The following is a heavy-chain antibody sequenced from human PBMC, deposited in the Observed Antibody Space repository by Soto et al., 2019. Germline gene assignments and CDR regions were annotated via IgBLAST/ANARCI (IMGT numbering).Heavy chain of an antibody. CDR1: GFTFSSYG. V-gene: IGHV3-33*01. J-gene: IGHJ4*02. Sequence: QVQLVESGGGVVQPGRSLRLSCAASGFTFSSYGMHWVRQAPGKGLEWVAVIWYDGSNKYYADSVKGRFTISRDNSKNTLYLQMNSLRAADTAVYYCARDGEMATTGPPFDYWGQGTLVTVSS. CDR3: ARDGEMATTGPPFDY. D-gene: IGHD5-12*01. CDR2: IWYDGSNK.